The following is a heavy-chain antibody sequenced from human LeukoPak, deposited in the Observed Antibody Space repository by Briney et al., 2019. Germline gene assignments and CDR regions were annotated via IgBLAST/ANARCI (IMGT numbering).Heavy chain of an antibody. CDR3: ARDYVDDIPMIKDY. V-gene: IGHV1-46*01. CDR1: GYTFTSYH. D-gene: IGHD2-8*01. J-gene: IGHJ4*02. CDR2: INLSGGST. Sequence: ASVKVSCKASGYTFTSYHMHWVRQAPGQGLEWMGLINLSGGSTTYAQRFQGRVTLTRDTSTSTVYMELSSLRSEDTAVYYCARDYVDDIPMIKDYWGQGTLVTDSS.